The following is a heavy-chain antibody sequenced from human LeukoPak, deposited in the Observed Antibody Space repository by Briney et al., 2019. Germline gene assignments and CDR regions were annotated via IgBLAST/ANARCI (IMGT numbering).Heavy chain of an antibody. CDR3: ARRPSYDFWSGYLTYYFDY. Sequence: SETLSLTCAVSGYSISSGYYWGWIRQPPGKGLGWIGSIYHSGSTYYNPSLKSRVTISVDTSKNQFSLKLSSVTAADTAVYYCARRPSYDFWSGYLTYYFDYWGQGTLVTVSS. V-gene: IGHV4-38-2*01. CDR2: IYHSGST. D-gene: IGHD3-3*01. J-gene: IGHJ4*02. CDR1: GYSISSGYY.